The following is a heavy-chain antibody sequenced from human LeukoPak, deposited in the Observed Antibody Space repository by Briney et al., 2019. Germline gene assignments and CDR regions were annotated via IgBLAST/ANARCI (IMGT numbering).Heavy chain of an antibody. CDR3: ARAQGTYYYESSGYPPTL. V-gene: IGHV3-48*03. J-gene: IGHJ4*02. CDR2: ISSSGSNR. Sequence: GGSLRLSCAASGFTLNGYDMNWVRQAPGKRLEWLSFISSSGSNRYYADSVKGRFTISRDDAQNSLHLQMNSLRAEDTAVYYCARAQGTYYYESSGYPPTLWGQGTLVTVSS. D-gene: IGHD3-22*01. CDR1: GFTLNGYD.